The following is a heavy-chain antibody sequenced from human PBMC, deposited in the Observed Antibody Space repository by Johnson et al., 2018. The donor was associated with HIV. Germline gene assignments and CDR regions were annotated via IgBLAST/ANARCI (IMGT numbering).Heavy chain of an antibody. CDR3: AREKAAGAFDI. CDR1: GFTVSSNY. V-gene: IGHV3-66*01. D-gene: IGHD6-25*01. CDR2: IYSGGST. Sequence: EVQLVESGGGLVQPGGSLRLSCAASGFTVSSNYMSWVRQAPGKGLEWVSVIYSGGSTYYADSVKGRFTISRDNSQNTLYLQMNSLRAEDTAVYYCAREKAAGAFDIWGQGTMVTVSS. J-gene: IGHJ3*02.